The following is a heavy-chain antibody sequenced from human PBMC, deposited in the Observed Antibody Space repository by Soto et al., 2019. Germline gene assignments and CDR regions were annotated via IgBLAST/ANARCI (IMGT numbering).Heavy chain of an antibody. V-gene: IGHV3-23*01. Sequence: EVKLLESGGALVQPGGSLRLSCEASGFTFIDHDMSWVRQAPGKGLEWVSSITVGGAQKDYGQSVKGRFTISRDNSNDTLFLQMGSLQVEDTAIYYCPRMPGGGWQRFFDYWGQGTVVTVSS. CDR1: GFTFIDHD. CDR2: ITVGGAQK. CDR3: PRMPGGGWQRFFDY. D-gene: IGHD5-12*01. J-gene: IGHJ4*02.